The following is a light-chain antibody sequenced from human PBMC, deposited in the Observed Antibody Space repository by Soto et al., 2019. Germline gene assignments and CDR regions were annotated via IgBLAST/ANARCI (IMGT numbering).Light chain of an antibody. J-gene: IGKJ1*01. CDR2: GAS. CDR1: QSVSSSY. Sequence: EIVLTQSPGTLSLSQGERATISCRASQSVSSSYLAWYQQKPGQAPRLLIYGASSRATGIPDRFSGSGSGTDFTLTISRLEPEDFALYYCQQYGTSMWTFGPGTKVDIK. V-gene: IGKV3-20*01. CDR3: QQYGTSMWT.